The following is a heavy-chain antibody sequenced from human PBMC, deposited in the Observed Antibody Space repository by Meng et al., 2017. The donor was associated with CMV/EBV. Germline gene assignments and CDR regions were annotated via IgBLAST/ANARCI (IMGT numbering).Heavy chain of an antibody. CDR3: AKVGHIVDAFDI. J-gene: IGHJ3*02. Sequence: LSLTCAASGFTFSSYGMHWVRQAPGKGLEWVAVIWYDGSNKYYADSVKGRFTISRDNSKNTLYLQMNSLRAEDPAVYYCAKVGHIVDAFDIWGQGTMVTVSS. CDR1: GFTFSSYG. CDR2: IWYDGSNK. D-gene: IGHD2-21*01. V-gene: IGHV3-33*06.